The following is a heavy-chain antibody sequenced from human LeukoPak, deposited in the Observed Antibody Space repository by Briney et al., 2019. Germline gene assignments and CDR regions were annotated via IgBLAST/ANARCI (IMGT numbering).Heavy chain of an antibody. J-gene: IGHJ4*02. CDR3: ASSRGIGYCSSTSCYRSVEAEGSLDY. Sequence: ASVKVSCKASGYTFTSYYMHWVRQAPGQGLEWMGIINPSGGSTSYAQKFQGRVTMTRDTSTSTVYMELSSLRSEDTAVYYCASSRGIGYCSSTSCYRSVEAEGSLDYWGQGTLVTVSS. D-gene: IGHD2-2*01. V-gene: IGHV1-46*01. CDR1: GYTFTSYY. CDR2: INPSGGST.